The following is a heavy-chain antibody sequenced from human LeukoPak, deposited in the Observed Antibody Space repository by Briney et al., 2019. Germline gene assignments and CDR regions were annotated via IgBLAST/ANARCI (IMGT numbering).Heavy chain of an antibody. CDR3: ARADYGDRPPYY. Sequence: ASVKVSCKASGYTFTSYYMHLVRQAPGQGLEWMGIINPSGGSTSYAQKFQGRVTMTRDTSTSTVYMELSSLRSEDTAVYYCARADYGDRPPYYWGQGTLVTVSS. CDR1: GYTFTSYY. D-gene: IGHD4-17*01. CDR2: INPSGGST. J-gene: IGHJ4*02. V-gene: IGHV1-46*01.